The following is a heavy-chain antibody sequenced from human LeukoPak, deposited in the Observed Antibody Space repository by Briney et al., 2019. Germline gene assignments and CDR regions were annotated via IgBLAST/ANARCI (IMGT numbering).Heavy chain of an antibody. CDR1: GGTFSSYA. V-gene: IGHV1-69*04. CDR3: ARDPPTYYGSGSYWFDP. D-gene: IGHD3-10*01. Sequence: PVKVSCKASGGTFSSYAISWVRQAPGQGLEWMGRIIPILGIANYAQKFQGRVTITADKSTSTAYMELSSLRSEDTAVYYCARDPPTYYGSGSYWFDPWGQGTLVTVSS. J-gene: IGHJ5*02. CDR2: IIPILGIA.